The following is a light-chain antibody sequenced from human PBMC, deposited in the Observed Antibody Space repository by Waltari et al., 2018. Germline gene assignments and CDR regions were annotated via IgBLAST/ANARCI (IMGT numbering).Light chain of an antibody. J-gene: IGLJ1*01. V-gene: IGLV2-23*02. CDR3: CSYAGRGTYV. CDR1: TSDVGSYDL. Sequence: QSALTQPASVSGTPGQSITISCTGTTSDVGSYDLVSWYQQHPGEAPKLLICEVFKRPPGISRRFSGSKSGSTASRTIYGLQAEDEADYYCCSYAGRGTYVFGSGTKVTV. CDR2: EVF.